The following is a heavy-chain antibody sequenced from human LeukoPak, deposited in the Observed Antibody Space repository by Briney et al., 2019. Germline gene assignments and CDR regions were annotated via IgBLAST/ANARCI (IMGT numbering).Heavy chain of an antibody. V-gene: IGHV3-23*01. D-gene: IGHD2-8*01. CDR3: ARCVDYWYFDL. CDR2: IYLSGGST. CDR1: GFTFSSYA. J-gene: IGHJ2*01. Sequence: GGSLRLSCAASGFTFSSYAMSWVRQAPGKGLEWVSAIYLSGGSTYYADSVKGRFTISRDNSKNTLYLQMNSLRAEDTAVYYCARCVDYWYFDLWGRGTLVTVSS.